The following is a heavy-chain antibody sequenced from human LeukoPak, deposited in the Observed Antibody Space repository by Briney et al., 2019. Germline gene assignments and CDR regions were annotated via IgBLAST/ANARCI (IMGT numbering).Heavy chain of an antibody. J-gene: IGHJ6*03. V-gene: IGHV3-21*01. CDR1: GFTFRSYS. Sequence: GGSLRLSCAAPGFTFRSYSMNWVRQAPGKGLEWVSSISTTSSYIYYADSVKGRFTISRDNAKNSLYLQMNSLRAEDTAVYYCVREVGIRGYMDVWGKGTTVTVSS. CDR3: VREVGIRGYMDV. D-gene: IGHD1-26*01. CDR2: ISTTSSYI.